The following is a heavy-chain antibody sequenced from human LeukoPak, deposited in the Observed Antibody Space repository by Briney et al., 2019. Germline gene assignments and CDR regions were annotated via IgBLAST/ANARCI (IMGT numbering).Heavy chain of an antibody. V-gene: IGHV4-4*02. Sequence: SGTLSLTCAVSGGSISSSNWWSWVRQPPGKGLEWIGEIYHSGSTNYNPSLKSRVTISVDKSKNQFSLKLSSATAADTAVYYCARGLVGYCSSTSCYSWFDPWGQGTLVTVSS. CDR2: IYHSGST. J-gene: IGHJ5*02. CDR1: GGSISSSNW. D-gene: IGHD2-2*01. CDR3: ARGLVGYCSSTSCYSWFDP.